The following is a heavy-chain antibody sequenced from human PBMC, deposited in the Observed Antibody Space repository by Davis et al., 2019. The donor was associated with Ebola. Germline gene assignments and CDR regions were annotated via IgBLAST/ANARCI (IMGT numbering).Heavy chain of an antibody. V-gene: IGHV3-53*01. CDR1: GFTVTSNY. J-gene: IGHJ4*02. CDR2: IYNGGYT. D-gene: IGHD2-15*01. CDR3: AREQPCGGSCYSFLDS. Sequence: GESLKISCAPSGFTVTSNYMSWVRQAPGKGLEWVSVIYNGGYTSYADSVKGRFTISRDNSKNTLYLQMNSLRAEDTAVYYCAREQPCGGSCYSFLDSWGQGTLVTVSS.